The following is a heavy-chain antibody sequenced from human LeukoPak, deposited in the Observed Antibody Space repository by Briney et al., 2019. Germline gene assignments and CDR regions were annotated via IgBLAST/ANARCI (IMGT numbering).Heavy chain of an antibody. V-gene: IGHV3-30*02. D-gene: IGHD6-13*01. CDR1: GFTFISYG. CDR3: AKDGESGSSWSYFDY. J-gene: IGHJ4*02. CDR2: IRYDGSNK. Sequence: SGGSLRLSCAASGFTFISYGMHWVRQAPGKGLEWVTFIRYDGSNKYYADSVKGRFIISRDNSKNTLYLQMNSLRAEDTAVYYCAKDGESGSSWSYFDYWGQGTLVTVSS.